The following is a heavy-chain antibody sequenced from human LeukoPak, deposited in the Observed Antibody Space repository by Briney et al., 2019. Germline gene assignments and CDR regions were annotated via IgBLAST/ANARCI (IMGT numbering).Heavy chain of an antibody. V-gene: IGHV3-33*01. Sequence: GGSLRLSCAASGFTFSSYGMHWVRQAPGKGLEWVAVIWYDGSNKYYADSVKGRFTISRDNSKNTLYLQMNSLGAEDTAVYYCARGTGMATITVDFDYWGQGTLVTVSS. CDR3: ARGTGMATITVDFDY. D-gene: IGHD5-24*01. CDR1: GFTFSSYG. CDR2: IWYDGSNK. J-gene: IGHJ4*02.